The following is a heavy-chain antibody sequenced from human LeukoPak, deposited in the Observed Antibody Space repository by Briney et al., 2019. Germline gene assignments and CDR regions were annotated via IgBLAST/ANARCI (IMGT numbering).Heavy chain of an antibody. V-gene: IGHV3-74*01. CDR2: INTDGSTT. CDR3: ASLKSDN. Sequence: GGSLRLSCAASGFTFSSYAMHWVRQAPGKGLVWVSRINTDGSTTNYADAVKGRFTISRDNAKNALYLQMNSLRAEDTAVYYCASLKSDNWGRGTLVSVSS. D-gene: IGHD2-21*01. CDR1: GFTFSSYA. J-gene: IGHJ4*02.